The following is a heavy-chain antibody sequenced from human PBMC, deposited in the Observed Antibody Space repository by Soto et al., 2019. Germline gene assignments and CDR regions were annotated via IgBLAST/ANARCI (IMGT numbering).Heavy chain of an antibody. V-gene: IGHV3-13*05. CDR3: ARAYSGRLPRRADYYFAMDV. CDR2: IGAADDP. CDR1: GFTFSAYD. J-gene: IGHJ6*02. D-gene: IGHD2-15*01. Sequence: GESLKISCAASGFTFSAYDRHWVRQTTGKGLEWVSAIGAADDPYYLGSVKGRFTMFSENAKNSWYLQMNSLRAEDTAVYYCARAYSGRLPRRADYYFAMDVWGQGTTVTVSS.